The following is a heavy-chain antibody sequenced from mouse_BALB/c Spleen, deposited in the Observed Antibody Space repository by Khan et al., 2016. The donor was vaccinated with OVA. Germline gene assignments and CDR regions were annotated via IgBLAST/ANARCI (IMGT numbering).Heavy chain of an antibody. CDR1: GFTFSSYD. V-gene: IGHV5-6-3*01. CDR3: ARMARTIN. CDR2: INSNGGST. J-gene: IGHJ2*01. Sequence: EVQLVESGGGLVQPGGSLKLSCAASGFTFSSYDMSWVRQPPDKRLELVATINSNGGSTYYPDSVKGRFTTSRDNVKNTLYLQMSSLKSEDTAMYYCARMARTINWGQGTTLTVSS.